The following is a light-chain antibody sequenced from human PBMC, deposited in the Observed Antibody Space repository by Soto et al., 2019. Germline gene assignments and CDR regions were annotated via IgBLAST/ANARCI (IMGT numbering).Light chain of an antibody. V-gene: IGKV1-39*01. J-gene: IGKJ4*01. CDR3: QQSYDSPRLT. Sequence: DIQMTQSPSSLSASVGDRVTITCRASQSISSYLNWYQQKPGKAPKVLIYTASSLQSGVPSRFSGSGSGTDFTLTISSLQPEDFATYYCQQSYDSPRLTLVGGTKVEIK. CDR2: TAS. CDR1: QSISSY.